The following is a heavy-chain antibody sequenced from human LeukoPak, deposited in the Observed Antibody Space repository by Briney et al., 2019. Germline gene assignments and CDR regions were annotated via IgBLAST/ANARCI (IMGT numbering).Heavy chain of an antibody. CDR2: INTDGTII. D-gene: IGHD2/OR15-2a*01. Sequence: GGSLRLSGAASGFTFSSYWMHWVRQTPGRGLVWVARINTDGTIIDYADSVQGRFTISRDNAKNTLYLQMNSLRAEDTALYYCVKDLDFRADCWGQGTLVTVSS. CDR3: VKDLDFRADC. CDR1: GFTFSSYW. V-gene: IGHV3-74*01. J-gene: IGHJ4*02.